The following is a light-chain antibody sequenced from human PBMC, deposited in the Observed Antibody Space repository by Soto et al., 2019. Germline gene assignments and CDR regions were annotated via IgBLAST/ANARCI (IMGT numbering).Light chain of an antibody. V-gene: IGKV1-27*01. J-gene: IGKJ1*01. CDR1: QGIGRS. CDR2: AAS. CDR3: QKYDSVPT. Sequence: IQMTQSPSSLSASVGDTVTITCRPSQGIGRSLAWYQQKPGTVPKVLIHAASTLQSGVSSRFSGSGSGTYFTLTISSLQPEDVATYYWQKYDSVPTFGPGTKVEI.